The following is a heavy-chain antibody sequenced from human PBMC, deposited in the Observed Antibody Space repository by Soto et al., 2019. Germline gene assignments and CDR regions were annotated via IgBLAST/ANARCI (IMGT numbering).Heavy chain of an antibody. J-gene: IGHJ4*02. CDR3: ARDKGYCSDASCPDFDY. V-gene: IGHV1-69*08. D-gene: IGHD2-15*01. CDR1: GGTLSSYT. Sequence: QVQLVQSGAEVKKPGSSVKVSCKASGGTLSSYTFSWVRQAPGQGLEWKGRVIPNLGVTNYAKKFQGRFTIVVDTSTITAYIELSSLRYEEMAVYYCARDKGYCSDASCPDFDYWGQGTLVTVSS. CDR2: VIPNLGVT.